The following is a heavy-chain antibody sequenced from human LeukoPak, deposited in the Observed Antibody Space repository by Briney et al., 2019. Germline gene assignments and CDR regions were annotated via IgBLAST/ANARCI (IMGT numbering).Heavy chain of an antibody. V-gene: IGHV1-46*01. Sequence: EASVKVSCKASGYTFTSYYMHWVRQAPGQGLEWMGIINPSGGSTSYAQKFQGRVTITTDESTSTAYMELSSLRSEDTAVYYCARSYYDSSGYYHYYYYYYMDVWGKGTTVTVSS. CDR3: ARSYYDSSGYYHYYYYYYMDV. J-gene: IGHJ6*03. CDR1: GYTFTSYY. CDR2: INPSGGST. D-gene: IGHD3-22*01.